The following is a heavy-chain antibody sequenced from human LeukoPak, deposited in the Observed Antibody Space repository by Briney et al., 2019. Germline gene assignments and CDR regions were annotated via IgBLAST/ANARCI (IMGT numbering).Heavy chain of an antibody. CDR1: GYTFTGYY. V-gene: IGHV1-2*02. D-gene: IGHD5-24*01. Sequence: ASVKVSCKASGYTFTGYYMHWVRQAPGHGLEWMGWINPDSDYRYYAQRFQGRVTMTRDTSINTAYMQLNRLQSDDTAIYYCARQSRDDAFDIWGQGTIVTVPS. CDR3: ARQSRDDAFDI. J-gene: IGHJ3*02. CDR2: INPDSDYR.